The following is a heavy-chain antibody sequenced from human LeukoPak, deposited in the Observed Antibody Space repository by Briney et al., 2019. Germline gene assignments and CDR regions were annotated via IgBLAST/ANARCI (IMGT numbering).Heavy chain of an antibody. V-gene: IGHV3-30*04. CDR3: TRDANDFSPRYYFDY. D-gene: IGHD3-3*01. CDR1: GFTFSNYA. Sequence: PGGSLRLSCAASGFTFSNYAMHWVRQAPGKGLEWVAIISYDGTKQFYADSVKGRFTISRDDSRNTLYPQMNSLRPEDTAVYYCTRDANDFSPRYYFDYWGQGTLVTVSS. J-gene: IGHJ4*02. CDR2: ISYDGTKQ.